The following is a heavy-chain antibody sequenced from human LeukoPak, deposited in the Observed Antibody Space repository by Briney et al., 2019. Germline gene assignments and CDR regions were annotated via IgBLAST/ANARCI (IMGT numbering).Heavy chain of an antibody. CDR3: ARFGSQGSSWYGADYYYYYGMDV. J-gene: IGHJ6*02. D-gene: IGHD6-13*01. Sequence: PGGSLRLSCAASGFTFSSYGMHWVRQAPGKGLEWVAVISYDGSYKYYADSVKGRFTISRDNSKNTLYLQMNSLRAEDTAVYYCARFGSQGSSWYGADYYYYYGMDVWGQGTTVTVAS. CDR1: GFTFSSYG. CDR2: ISYDGSYK. V-gene: IGHV3-30*03.